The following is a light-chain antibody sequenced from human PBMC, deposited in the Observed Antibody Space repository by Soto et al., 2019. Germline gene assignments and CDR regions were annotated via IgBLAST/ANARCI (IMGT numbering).Light chain of an antibody. Sequence: EIVMTQSPVTLSVSPGERATLSCRASQSVSRNLAWYQQKPGQAPRLLIYGAFTRATCVPARFSGSGSGTEFTLTISSLQSEDSAVYYCQQYNDWPSLTFGGGTKVETK. J-gene: IGKJ4*01. CDR3: QQYNDWPSLT. CDR2: GAF. V-gene: IGKV3-15*01. CDR1: QSVSRN.